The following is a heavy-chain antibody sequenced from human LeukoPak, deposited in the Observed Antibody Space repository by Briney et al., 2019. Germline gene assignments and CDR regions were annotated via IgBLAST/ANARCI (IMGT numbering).Heavy chain of an antibody. CDR1: GGSNSSYH. CDR3: ARKDGDY. Sequence: PSETLSLTCTVSGGSNSSYHWRWLRQSPGKGLEWIGYIYYSGSTNYNPSLKSRVTISLDTSKNQISLKLSSVTAADTAVYYCARKDGDYWGQGTLVTVSS. D-gene: IGHD5-24*01. CDR2: IYYSGST. V-gene: IGHV4-59*01. J-gene: IGHJ4*02.